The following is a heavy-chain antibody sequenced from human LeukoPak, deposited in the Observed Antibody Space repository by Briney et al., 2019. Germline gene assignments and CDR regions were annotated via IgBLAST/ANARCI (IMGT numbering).Heavy chain of an antibody. V-gene: IGHV3-21*06. Sequence: GGSLRLSCAGTGFTFGYFAINWVRQAPGKGLEWVSSISGSTYYIYYADSVRGRFTISRDNSKNLLFLQMDSLRAEDTGVYYCARHEKTSGRDGYNLDYWGQGTLVTVSS. CDR3: ARHEKTSGRDGYNLDY. J-gene: IGHJ4*02. CDR2: ISGSTYYI. D-gene: IGHD5-24*01. CDR1: GFTFGYFA.